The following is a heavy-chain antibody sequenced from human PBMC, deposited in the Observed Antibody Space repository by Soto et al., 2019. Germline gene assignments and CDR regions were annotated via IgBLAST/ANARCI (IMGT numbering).Heavy chain of an antibody. V-gene: IGHV3-53*01. CDR2: IYSGGST. J-gene: IGHJ3*02. Sequence: EVQLVESGGGLIQPGGSLRLSCAASGFTVSSNYMSWVRQAPGKGLEWVSVIYSGGSTYYADSVKGRFTISRDNSKNTLYLQMNSLRAEDTAVYYCARDTCGGDCYWVGAFDIWGQGTMVTVSS. CDR3: ARDTCGGDCYWVGAFDI. CDR1: GFTVSSNY. D-gene: IGHD2-21*02.